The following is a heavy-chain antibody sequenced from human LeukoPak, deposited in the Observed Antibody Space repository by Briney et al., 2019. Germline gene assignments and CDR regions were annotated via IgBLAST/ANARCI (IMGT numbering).Heavy chain of an antibody. CDR3: ARVGYYYDSSGYPPTRDDAFDI. D-gene: IGHD3-22*01. V-gene: IGHV3-11*01. CDR2: ISSSGSTI. J-gene: IGHJ3*02. CDR1: GFTSSDYY. Sequence: GGSLRLSCAASGFTSSDYYMSWIRQAPGKGLEWASYISSSGSTIYYADSVKGRFTISRDNAKNSLYLQMNSLRAEDTAVYYCARVGYYYDSSGYPPTRDDAFDIWGQGTMVTVSS.